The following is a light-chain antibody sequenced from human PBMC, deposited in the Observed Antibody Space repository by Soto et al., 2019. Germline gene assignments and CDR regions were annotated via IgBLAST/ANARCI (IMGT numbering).Light chain of an antibody. J-gene: IGKJ1*01. CDR3: QQYNNWPRT. V-gene: IGKV3-15*01. Sequence: DIVMTQSPSPLSVSPRARANAFWRVSPGVSSSYFTWYQQKPGQAPRLLIYGASTRASGVPAKFSGSGSGTEFTLPISSLQSEDFAVYYCQQYNNWPRTFGQGTKVDIK. CDR2: GAS. CDR1: PGVSSSY.